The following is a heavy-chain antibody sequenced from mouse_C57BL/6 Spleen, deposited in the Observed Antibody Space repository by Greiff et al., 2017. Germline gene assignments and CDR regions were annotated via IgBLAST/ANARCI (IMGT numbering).Heavy chain of an antibody. Sequence: QVQLQQSGPELVKPGASVTISCKASGYAFSSSWMNWVKQRPGKGLEWIGRIYPGDGDTNYNGKFKGKATLTADKSSSTAYMQLSSLTSEDSAVYFCARDYYSNNYYAMDYWGQGTSVTVSS. CDR3: ARDYYSNNYYAMDY. CDR2: IYPGDGDT. J-gene: IGHJ4*01. V-gene: IGHV1-82*01. D-gene: IGHD2-5*01. CDR1: GYAFSSSW.